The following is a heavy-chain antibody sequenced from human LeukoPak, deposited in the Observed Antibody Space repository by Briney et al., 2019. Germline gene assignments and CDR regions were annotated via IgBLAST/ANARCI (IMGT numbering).Heavy chain of an antibody. CDR3: ARFIDYYDSSGYLDAFDI. J-gene: IGHJ3*02. Sequence: PSDTLSLTCTVSGGSISSYYWSWIRQPAGKGLEWIGRIYTSGSTNYNPSLKSRVTMSVDTSKNQFSLKLSSVTAADTAVYYCARFIDYYDSSGYLDAFDIWGQGTMVTVSS. CDR1: GGSISSYY. V-gene: IGHV4-4*07. D-gene: IGHD3-22*01. CDR2: IYTSGST.